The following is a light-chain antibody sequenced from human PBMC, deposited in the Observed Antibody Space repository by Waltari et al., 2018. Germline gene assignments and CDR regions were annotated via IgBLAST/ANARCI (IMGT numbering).Light chain of an antibody. CDR1: QSVSSS. CDR2: ETS. J-gene: IGKJ2*02. V-gene: IGKV3-11*01. Sequence: EILLTQSPATLSLSPGERATLSCRASQSVSSSLAWYQHKPGQAPRLLIYETSIRATGGPARFSGSGSGTDCTLTISSLEPEDFAVYYCQQRSNWPRCTFGQGTKVEIK. CDR3: QQRSNWPRCT.